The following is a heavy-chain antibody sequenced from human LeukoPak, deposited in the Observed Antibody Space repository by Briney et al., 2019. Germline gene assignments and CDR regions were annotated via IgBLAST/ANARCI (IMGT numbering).Heavy chain of an antibody. CDR2: ISSSGTYI. J-gene: IGHJ4*02. Sequence: GGSLRLSCAASGFTFSSYSMHWVRQAPWMGLEWVSSISSSGTYIYYADSVKGRFTISRDNAKNSVHLQMNSLRAEDTAVYYCARDQGGSGGNWGQGTLVTVSS. D-gene: IGHD3-10*01. V-gene: IGHV3-21*01. CDR3: ARDQGGSGGN. CDR1: GFTFSSYS.